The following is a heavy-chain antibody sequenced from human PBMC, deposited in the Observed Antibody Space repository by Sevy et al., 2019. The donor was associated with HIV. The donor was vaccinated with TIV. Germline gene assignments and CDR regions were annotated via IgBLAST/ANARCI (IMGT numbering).Heavy chain of an antibody. J-gene: IGHJ4*02. D-gene: IGHD6-13*01. CDR3: ARDRFSSSWDY. Sequence: ATVKVSCKASGYTFTSYGISWVRQAPRQGLEWMGWISAYNGNTNYAQKLQGRVTMTTDTSTSTAYMELRSLRSEDTAVYYCARDRFSSSWDYWGQGTLVTVSS. V-gene: IGHV1-18*01. CDR2: ISAYNGNT. CDR1: GYTFTSYG.